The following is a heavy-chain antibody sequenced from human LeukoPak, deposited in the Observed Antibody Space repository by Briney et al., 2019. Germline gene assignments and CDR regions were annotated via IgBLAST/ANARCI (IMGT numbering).Heavy chain of an antibody. Sequence: KPGGSLRLSCAASGFTFSNAWMSWVRQAPGKGLGWVGRIKSKTDGGTTDYVVSVKGRFTISRDDSKTTLYLQMNNLKTEDTAVYYCTRARFDYWGQGTLVTVSS. V-gene: IGHV3-15*01. CDR2: IKSKTDGGTT. CDR3: TRARFDY. J-gene: IGHJ4*02. CDR1: GFTFSNAW.